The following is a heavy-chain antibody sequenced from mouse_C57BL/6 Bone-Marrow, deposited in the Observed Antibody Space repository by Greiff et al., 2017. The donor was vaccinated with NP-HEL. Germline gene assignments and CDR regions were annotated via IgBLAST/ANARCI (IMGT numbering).Heavy chain of an antibody. CDR3: KRDSGYAFDY. CDR1: GYTFTSYW. V-gene: IGHV1-53*01. J-gene: IGHJ2*01. D-gene: IGHD3-2*02. CDR2: INPNNGGT. Sequence: QVQLQQPGTELVKPGASVKLSCKASGYTFTSYWMHWLKQRPGLGLEWIGNINPNNGGTNDNEKFKTKATLTVDKSSSTAYMQLSSLTSEDSAVYYCKRDSGYAFDYWGQGTTLTVSS.